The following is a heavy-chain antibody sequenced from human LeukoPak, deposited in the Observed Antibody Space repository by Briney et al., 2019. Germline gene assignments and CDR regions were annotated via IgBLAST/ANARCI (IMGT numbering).Heavy chain of an antibody. Sequence: SETLSLTCTVSGGSINSSSYYWGWIRQPPGKGLEWIGSIYYDGSTYYSSSLKSRVTISVDTSKNQFSLKLSSVTAADTAVYYCARDQSGKNGGFDYWGQGTLVTVSS. CDR1: GGSINSSSYY. CDR2: IYYDGST. J-gene: IGHJ4*02. D-gene: IGHD7-27*01. V-gene: IGHV4-39*07. CDR3: ARDQSGKNGGFDY.